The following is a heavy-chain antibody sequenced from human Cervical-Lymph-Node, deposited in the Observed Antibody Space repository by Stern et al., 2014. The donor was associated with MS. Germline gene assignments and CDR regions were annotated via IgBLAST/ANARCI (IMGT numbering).Heavy chain of an antibody. CDR1: GSTVNSNY. D-gene: IGHD5-24*01. J-gene: IGHJ5*02. V-gene: IGHV3-66*01. Sequence: EEQLVESGGTLVQPGGSLRLSCAASGSTVNSNYMTWVRQAPGKGLEWVSIFYSGISTYYAESVKGRFSFSIDNSKNTLYLQMNNLRVEDTAMYYCTREMAARRLDPWGQGTLVIVSA. CDR2: FYSGIST. CDR3: TREMAARRLDP.